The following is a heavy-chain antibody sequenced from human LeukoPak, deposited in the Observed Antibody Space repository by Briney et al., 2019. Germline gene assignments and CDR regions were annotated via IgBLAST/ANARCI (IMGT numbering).Heavy chain of an antibody. Sequence: SETLSLTCTVSGGSISSSSYYWSWIRQPPGRGLEWIGEVNHSGNTNYNPSLKSRVTISVDTSKNQFSLKLNSVTAADTAVYYCASSKYSSSDYSSDAFDIWGQGTMVTVSS. V-gene: IGHV4-39*07. CDR2: VNHSGNT. CDR3: ASSKYSSSDYSSDAFDI. CDR1: GGSISSSSYY. D-gene: IGHD6-13*01. J-gene: IGHJ3*02.